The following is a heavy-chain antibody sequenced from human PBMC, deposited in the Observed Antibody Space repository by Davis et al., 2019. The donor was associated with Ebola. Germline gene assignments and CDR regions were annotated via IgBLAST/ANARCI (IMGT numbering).Heavy chain of an antibody. D-gene: IGHD1-14*01. J-gene: IGHJ6*02. CDR3: ARDHLSMTGHSGMDV. Sequence: GGSLRLSCAASGFTFSSYGMHWVRQAPGKGLEWVAVIWYDGSNKYYADSVKGRFTISRDNSKNTLYLQMNSLRAEDTAVYYCARDHLSMTGHSGMDVWGQGTTVTVSS. CDR1: GFTFSSYG. CDR2: IWYDGSNK. V-gene: IGHV3-33*01.